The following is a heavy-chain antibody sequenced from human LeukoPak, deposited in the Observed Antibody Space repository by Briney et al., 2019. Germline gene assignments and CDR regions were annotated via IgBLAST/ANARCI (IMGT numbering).Heavy chain of an antibody. Sequence: GGSLRLSCVASGFTFRNYATHWVRQAPGKGLEYVSAISSNGDSTYYANSVKGRFTISRDNSKNTLYLQMGSLRAEDMAVYYCAREWVEYSNTWSHFDYWGQGTLVTVSS. J-gene: IGHJ4*02. V-gene: IGHV3-64*01. CDR2: ISSNGDST. CDR1: GFTFRNYA. CDR3: AREWVEYSNTWSHFDY. D-gene: IGHD6-13*01.